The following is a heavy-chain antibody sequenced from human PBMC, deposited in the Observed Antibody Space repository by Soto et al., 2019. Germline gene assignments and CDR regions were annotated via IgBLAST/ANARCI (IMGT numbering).Heavy chain of an antibody. Sequence: SETLSLTCTVSGGSISSYYWSWIRQPPGKGLEWIGYIYYSGSTNYNPSLKSRVTISVDTSKNQFSLKLSSVTAADTAVYYCARHGYYYDSSGYRGDSDYWGQGTLVTVSS. CDR1: GGSISSYY. D-gene: IGHD3-22*01. V-gene: IGHV4-59*08. J-gene: IGHJ4*02. CDR3: ARHGYYYDSSGYRGDSDY. CDR2: IYYSGST.